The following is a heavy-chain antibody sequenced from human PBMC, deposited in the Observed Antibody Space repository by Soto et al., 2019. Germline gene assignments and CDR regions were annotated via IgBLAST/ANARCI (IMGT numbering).Heavy chain of an antibody. J-gene: IGHJ5*01. V-gene: IGHV4-4*07. Sequence: SETLSLTCTVSGISIDNYYCSWIRQSAGKGLEWIGRIYSSGTTNYNPSLKSRVTMSVDMSKSQFSLNVRSVTAADTAVYYCVRDVGGSGWFASWGQGTLVTVS. CDR2: IYSSGTT. CDR1: GISIDNYY. CDR3: VRDVGGSGWFAS.